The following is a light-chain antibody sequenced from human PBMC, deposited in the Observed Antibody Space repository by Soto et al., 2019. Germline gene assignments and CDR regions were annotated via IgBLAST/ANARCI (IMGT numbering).Light chain of an antibody. CDR2: DNN. CDR1: NSNIGTNT. V-gene: IGLV1-44*01. CDR3: AAWDDSLRGYV. J-gene: IGLJ1*01. Sequence: QSVLTPPPSASGTPGQRVTISCSGSNSNIGTNTVNWYQQLPGTAPKLLIYDNNQRPSGVPDRFSGSKSGTSASLAISGLRSEDEADYYCAAWDDSLRGYVFGTGTKV.